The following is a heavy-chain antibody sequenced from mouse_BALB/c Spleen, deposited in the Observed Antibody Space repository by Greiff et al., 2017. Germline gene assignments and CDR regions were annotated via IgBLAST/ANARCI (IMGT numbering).Heavy chain of an antibody. D-gene: IGHD2-14*01. CDR1: GYSITSDYA. CDR3: ARYYRYDFDY. Sequence: VQLQQSGPGLVKPSQSLSLTCTVTGYSITSDYAWNWIRQFPGNKLEWMGYISYSGSTSYNPSLKSRISITRDTSKNQFFLQLNSVTTEDTATYYCARYYRYDFDYWGQGTTLTVSS. CDR2: ISYSGST. V-gene: IGHV3-2*02. J-gene: IGHJ2*01.